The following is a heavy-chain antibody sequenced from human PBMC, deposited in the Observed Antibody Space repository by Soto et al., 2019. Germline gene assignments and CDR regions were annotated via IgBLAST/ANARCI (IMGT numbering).Heavy chain of an antibody. J-gene: IGHJ4*02. CDR1: GFPVNYYD. CDR3: AKHMYSSSWYGFKGSFDY. Sequence: SLRLSCAVSGFPVNYYDVSWVRQPPGKGLEWVSGTSWNSGSIGYAYSGKGRFTISRHNAKNSLHLQMNSLRAEDTALYYYAKHMYSSSWYGFKGSFDYWGQGTLVPVSP. D-gene: IGHD6-13*01. CDR2: TSWNSGSI. V-gene: IGHV3-9*01.